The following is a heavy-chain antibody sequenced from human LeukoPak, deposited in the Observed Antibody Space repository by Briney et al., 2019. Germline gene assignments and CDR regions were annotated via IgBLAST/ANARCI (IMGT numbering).Heavy chain of an antibody. CDR1: GYTFTKYA. CDR2: INTKTVNP. Sequence: GASVKVSCKASGYTFTKYAMNWVRQAPGQGLEWMGWINTKTVNPTYAQGFTGRFVFSLDTSVNTAYLQISSLKAEDTAVYYCARISGDFGDLGDPWGQGTLVTVSS. CDR3: ARISGDFGDLGDP. V-gene: IGHV7-4-1*02. J-gene: IGHJ5*02. D-gene: IGHD3-10*01.